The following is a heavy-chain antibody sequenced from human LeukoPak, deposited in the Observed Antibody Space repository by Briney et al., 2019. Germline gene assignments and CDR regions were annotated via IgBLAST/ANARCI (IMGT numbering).Heavy chain of an antibody. V-gene: IGHV3-23*01. D-gene: IGHD2-15*01. CDR3: AKRDNSACYSLDY. CDR1: GFTFSSFA. CDR2: IGAAGYGT. J-gene: IGHJ4*02. Sequence: GGSLRLSCAASGFTFSSFAVSWVRQAPGKGLEWVSSIGAAGYGTYYADSVKGRFTISRDNSKNTVHLQMNSLRAEDTAVYYCAKRDNSACYSLDYWGQGTLVTVSS.